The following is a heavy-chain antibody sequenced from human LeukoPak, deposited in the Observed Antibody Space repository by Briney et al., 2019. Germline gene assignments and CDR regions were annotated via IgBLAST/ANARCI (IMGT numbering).Heavy chain of an antibody. Sequence: GGSLRLSCAASGFTFSSYSMNWVRQAPGKGLEWVSSISSSSSYIYYADSVKGRFTIPRDNAKNSLYLQMNSLRAEDTAVYYCARVLMITFGGVIAPDYYGMDVWGKGTTVTVSS. V-gene: IGHV3-21*01. J-gene: IGHJ6*04. D-gene: IGHD3-16*02. CDR3: ARVLMITFGGVIAPDYYGMDV. CDR1: GFTFSSYS. CDR2: ISSSSSYI.